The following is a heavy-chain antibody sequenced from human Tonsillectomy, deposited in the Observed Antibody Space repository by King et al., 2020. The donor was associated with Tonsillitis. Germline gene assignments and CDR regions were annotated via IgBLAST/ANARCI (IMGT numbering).Heavy chain of an antibody. Sequence: VQLVESGGVVVQPGGSLRLSCAASGFRFDDYTMHWVRQAPGKGLEWVSLISWDGGSTYYADAVKGRFTISRDNSKNSLYLQMNSLRTEDTALYYCAKDKAYGWGSWGPGAFDYWGQGTLVTVSS. CDR2: ISWDGGST. D-gene: IGHD3-10*01. V-gene: IGHV3-43*01. CDR1: GFRFDDYT. CDR3: AKDKAYGWGSWGPGAFDY. J-gene: IGHJ4*02.